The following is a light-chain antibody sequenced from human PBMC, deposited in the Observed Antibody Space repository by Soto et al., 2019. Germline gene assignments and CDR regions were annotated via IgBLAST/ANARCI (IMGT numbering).Light chain of an antibody. CDR2: GAS. J-gene: IGKJ4*01. CDR1: QSVSSN. Sequence: ELGRTQTPGTLAVSPEEGDPRSCRASQSVSSNLAWYQQKPGQAPRLLIYGASTRATGIPARFSGSGSGTEFTLTISSLQSEDFAVYYCQQYNNWPLTFGGGTKVDIK. CDR3: QQYNNWPLT. V-gene: IGKV3D-15*01.